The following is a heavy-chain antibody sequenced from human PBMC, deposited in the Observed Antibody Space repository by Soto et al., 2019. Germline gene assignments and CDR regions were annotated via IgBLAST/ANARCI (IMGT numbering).Heavy chain of an antibody. Sequence: GGSLRLSCAASGFTFSSYAMSWVRQAPGKGLEWVSAISGSGGSTYYADSVKGRFTISRDNSKNTLYLQMNSLRAEDTAVYYCAKPPKAKYCSGGSCYFDYWGQGTLVTVSS. CDR1: GFTFSSYA. CDR2: ISGSGGST. J-gene: IGHJ4*02. CDR3: AKPPKAKYCSGGSCYFDY. V-gene: IGHV3-23*01. D-gene: IGHD2-15*01.